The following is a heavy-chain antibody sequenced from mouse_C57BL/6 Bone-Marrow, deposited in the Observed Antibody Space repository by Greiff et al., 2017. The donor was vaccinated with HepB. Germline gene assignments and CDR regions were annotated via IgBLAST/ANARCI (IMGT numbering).Heavy chain of an antibody. Sequence: QVQLQQSGAELARPGASVKLSCKASGYTFTSYGISWVKQRTGQGLEWIGEIYPRSGNTYYNEKFKGKATLTADKSSSTAYMALRSLTSEDSAVYFCARPHYGSSYDWYFDVWGTGTTVTVSS. V-gene: IGHV1-81*01. J-gene: IGHJ1*03. D-gene: IGHD1-1*01. CDR3: ARPHYGSSYDWYFDV. CDR1: GYTFTSYG. CDR2: IYPRSGNT.